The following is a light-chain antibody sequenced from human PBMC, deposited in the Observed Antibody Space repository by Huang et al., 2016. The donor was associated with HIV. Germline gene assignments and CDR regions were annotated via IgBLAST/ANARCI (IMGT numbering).Light chain of an antibody. V-gene: IGKV1-39*01. Sequence: IQMTQSPTSLSASVGDRVSIVCRASQSISTYLNWYQQKPGKAPKLLISSASTLHSGVPSRFCGSGSGTEFTLTIRGLQLDDFATYYCQQSYSALSSFGPGTRL. J-gene: IGKJ5*01. CDR1: QSISTY. CDR2: SAS. CDR3: QQSYSALSS.